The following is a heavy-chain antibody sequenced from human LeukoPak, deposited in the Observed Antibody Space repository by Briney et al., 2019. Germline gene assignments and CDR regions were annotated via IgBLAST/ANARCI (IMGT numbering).Heavy chain of an antibody. J-gene: IGHJ4*02. Sequence: GGSLRLSCAASGFTFSNHAMSWIRQAPGKGLEWVSAISDTGGSTYYADSVKGRFTISRDSSKNTLYLQMDSLRAEDTAVYYCARVRDVYGQFDYWGQGTLVTVSS. V-gene: IGHV3-23*01. CDR2: ISDTGGST. CDR1: GFTFSNHA. D-gene: IGHD5/OR15-5a*01. CDR3: ARVRDVYGQFDY.